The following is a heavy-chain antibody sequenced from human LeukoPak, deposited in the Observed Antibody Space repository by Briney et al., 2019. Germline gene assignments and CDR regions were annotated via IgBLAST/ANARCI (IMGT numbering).Heavy chain of an antibody. V-gene: IGHV3-15*01. CDR3: TTPPD. J-gene: IGHJ4*02. Sequence: GGSLRLSCEASGITISSAWMGWVRQAPGKGLEWVGRMKSETDGSTTDFAAPVKGRFTISRDDSKNTLYLQMNSLMVEDTAVYYCTTPPDWGQGTLVTVSS. CDR1: GITISSAW. CDR2: MKSETDGSTT.